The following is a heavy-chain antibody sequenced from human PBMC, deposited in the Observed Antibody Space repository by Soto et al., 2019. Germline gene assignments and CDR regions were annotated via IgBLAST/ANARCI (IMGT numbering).Heavy chain of an antibody. V-gene: IGHV3-23*01. CDR2: ISGSGGST. CDR3: AKGSGGWYERFDY. Sequence: EVPLLESGGGLVQPGGSLRLSCAASGFTFSSYAMSWVRQAPGKGLEWVSAISGSGGSTYYADSVKGRFTIARDNSRNTLYLPMSSLRAEVTAVYYCAKGSGGWYERFDYWGQGTLVSVSS. D-gene: IGHD6-19*01. CDR1: GFTFSSYA. J-gene: IGHJ4*02.